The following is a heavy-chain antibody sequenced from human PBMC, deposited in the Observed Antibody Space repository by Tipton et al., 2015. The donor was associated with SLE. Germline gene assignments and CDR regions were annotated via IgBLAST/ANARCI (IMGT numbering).Heavy chain of an antibody. J-gene: IGHJ3*02. CDR3: ARDQAYGDSYDAFDI. CDR2: IYYSGST. Sequence: TLSLTCTVSGGSISSSSYYWGWIRQPPEKGLEWIGSIYYSGSTNYNPSLKSRVTISVDTSKNQFSLKLSSVTAADTAVYYCARDQAYGDSYDAFDIWGQGTMVTVSS. V-gene: IGHV4-39*07. D-gene: IGHD4-17*01. CDR1: GGSISSSSYY.